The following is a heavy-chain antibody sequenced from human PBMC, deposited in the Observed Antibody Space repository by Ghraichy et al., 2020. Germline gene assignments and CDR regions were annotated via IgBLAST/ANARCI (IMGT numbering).Heavy chain of an antibody. V-gene: IGHV4-39*01. CDR3: ASGYYYDSSEGY. Sequence: GSLRLSCTVSGGSISSSSYYWGWIRQPPGKGLEWIGSIYYSGSTYYNPSLKSRVTISVDTSKNQFSLKLSSVTAADTAVYYCASGYYYDSSEGYWGQGTLVTVSS. CDR1: GGSISSSSYY. CDR2: IYYSGST. J-gene: IGHJ4*02. D-gene: IGHD3-22*01.